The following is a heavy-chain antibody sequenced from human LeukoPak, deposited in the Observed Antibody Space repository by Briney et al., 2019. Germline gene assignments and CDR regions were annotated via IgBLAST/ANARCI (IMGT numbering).Heavy chain of an antibody. J-gene: IGHJ4*02. V-gene: IGHV1-69*04. D-gene: IGHD3-22*01. CDR3: ARDAYYYDSSGYYHVY. CDR1: GGTSSSYA. Sequence: SVKVSCKASGGTSSSYAISWVRQAPGQGLEWMGRIIPILGIANYAQKFQGRVTITADKSTSTAYMELSSLRSEDTAVYYCARDAYYYDSSGYYHVYWGQGTPVTVSS. CDR2: IIPILGIA.